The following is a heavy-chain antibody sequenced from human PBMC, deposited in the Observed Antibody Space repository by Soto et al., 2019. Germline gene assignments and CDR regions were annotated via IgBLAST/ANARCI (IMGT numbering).Heavy chain of an antibody. CDR2: IYYSGST. V-gene: IGHV4-59*01. CDR3: ASFPLMGSISSSPYFDY. CDR1: GGSISSYY. Sequence: SETLSLTCTVSGGSISSYYWSWIRQPPGKGLEWIGYIYYSGSTNYDPSLKSRVTISVDTSKNQFSLKLSSVTAADTAVYYCASFPLMGSISSSPYFDYWGQGTLVTVSS. J-gene: IGHJ4*02. D-gene: IGHD6-6*01.